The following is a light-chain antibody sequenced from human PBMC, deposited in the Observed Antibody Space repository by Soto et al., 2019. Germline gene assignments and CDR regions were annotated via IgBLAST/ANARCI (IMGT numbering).Light chain of an antibody. J-gene: IGKJ1*01. CDR2: CAS. Sequence: DTVMSQSPASLAVSLGGRATINCKSSQRLLYRSNNKNYLAWYQHKAGQPPKLLIYCASTRDSGVPDRFSGSGSGTDFTLTINTVQAEDVAVYYCQQYYNPPWTFGQGTKVEI. CDR1: QRLLYRSNNKNY. CDR3: QQYYNPPWT. V-gene: IGKV4-1*01.